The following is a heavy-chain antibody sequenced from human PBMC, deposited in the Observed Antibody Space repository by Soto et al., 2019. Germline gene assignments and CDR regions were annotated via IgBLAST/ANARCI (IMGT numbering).Heavy chain of an antibody. J-gene: IGHJ6*02. CDR1: GGSISSYY. Sequence: SETLSLTCTVSGGSISSYYWSWIRQPPGKGLEWIGYIYYSGSTNYNPSLKSRVTISVDTSKNQFSLKLSSVTAADTAVYYCARNPGREIVGATIYYYGMDVWGQGTTVTVSS. CDR3: ARNPGREIVGATIYYYGMDV. V-gene: IGHV4-59*01. CDR2: IYYSGST. D-gene: IGHD1-26*01.